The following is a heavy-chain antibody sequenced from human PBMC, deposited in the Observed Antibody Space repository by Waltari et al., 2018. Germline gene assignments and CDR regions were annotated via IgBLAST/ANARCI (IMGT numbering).Heavy chain of an antibody. CDR1: GYSISSGYY. Sequence: QVQLQESAPGLVKPSETLSLTCAVSGYSISSGYYWGWIRQPPGRGLEWIGSIYPSGSTYYNPSLKSRVTISVDTSKNQFSLKLSSVTAADTAVYYCAFEPYYYDSSGYSRRGFDYWGQGTLVTVSS. V-gene: IGHV4-38-2*01. D-gene: IGHD3-22*01. CDR2: IYPSGST. CDR3: AFEPYYYDSSGYSRRGFDY. J-gene: IGHJ4*02.